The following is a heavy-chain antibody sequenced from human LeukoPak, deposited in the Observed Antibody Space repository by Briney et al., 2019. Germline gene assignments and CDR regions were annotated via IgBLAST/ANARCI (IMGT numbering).Heavy chain of an antibody. V-gene: IGHV3-30-3*01. CDR2: ISYDGSNK. CDR1: GFTFSSYA. J-gene: IGHJ5*02. Sequence: GGSLRLSCAASGFTFSSYAMHWVRQAPGKGLEWVAVISYDGSNKYYADSVKGRFTISRDNSKNTLYLQMNSLRAEDTAVYYCARERAAVAAAGTRWFDPWGQGTLVTVSS. CDR3: ARERAAVAAAGTRWFDP. D-gene: IGHD6-13*01.